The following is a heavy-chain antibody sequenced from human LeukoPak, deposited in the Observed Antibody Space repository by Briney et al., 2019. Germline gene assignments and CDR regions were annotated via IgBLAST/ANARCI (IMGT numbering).Heavy chain of an antibody. CDR2: IYYSGST. CDR3: ARDDYGSGSYYRYNWFDP. Sequence: SETLSLTCTVSGGSISSYYWSWIRQPPGKGLEWIGYIYYSGSTNYNPSLKSRVTISVDTSKNQFSLKLSSVTAADTAVYYCARDDYGSGSYYRYNWFDPWGQGTLVTVSS. D-gene: IGHD3-10*01. J-gene: IGHJ5*02. V-gene: IGHV4-59*01. CDR1: GGSISSYY.